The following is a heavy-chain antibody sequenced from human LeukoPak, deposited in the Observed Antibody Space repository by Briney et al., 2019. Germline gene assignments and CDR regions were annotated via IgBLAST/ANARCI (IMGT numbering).Heavy chain of an antibody. D-gene: IGHD3-3*01. J-gene: IGHJ3*02. CDR1: GGSISSYY. CDR2: IYTSGST. Sequence: SETLSLTCTVSGGSISSYYWSWIRQPAGKGLEWIGRIYTSGSTNYNPSLKSRVTVSVDTSKNQFSLKLSSVTAADMAVYYCARDNVLRFLEWLPPDAFDIWGQGTMVTVSS. CDR3: ARDNVLRFLEWLPPDAFDI. V-gene: IGHV4-4*07.